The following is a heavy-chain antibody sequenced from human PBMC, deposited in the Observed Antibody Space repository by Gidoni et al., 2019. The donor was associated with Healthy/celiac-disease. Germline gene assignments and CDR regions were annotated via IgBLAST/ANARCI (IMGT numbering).Heavy chain of an antibody. J-gene: IGHJ5*02. CDR1: GGSISSGSYY. CDR3: AGERETSNWFDP. CDR2: IYTSGST. Sequence: QVQLQESGPGLVKPSQTLSLTCTFSGGSISSGSYYWSWIRQPAGKGLEWIGRIYTSGSTNYNPSLKSRVTISVDTSKNQFSLKLSSVTAADTAVYYCAGERETSNWFDPWGQGTLVTVSS. V-gene: IGHV4-61*02.